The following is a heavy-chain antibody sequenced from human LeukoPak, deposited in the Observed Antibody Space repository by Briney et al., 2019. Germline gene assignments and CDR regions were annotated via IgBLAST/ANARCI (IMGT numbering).Heavy chain of an antibody. D-gene: IGHD3-22*01. V-gene: IGHV3-48*03. Sequence: GGSLRPSCAASGFISTTYEMNWVRQAPGRGLEWVSYISRSGSTIYYADSVRGRFTISRDNAKNSLYLQMNGLRAEDTAVYYCARGGNIGYNYNAFDIWGHGTMVSVSS. CDR3: ARGGNIGYNYNAFDI. CDR1: GFISTTYE. J-gene: IGHJ3*02. CDR2: ISRSGSTI.